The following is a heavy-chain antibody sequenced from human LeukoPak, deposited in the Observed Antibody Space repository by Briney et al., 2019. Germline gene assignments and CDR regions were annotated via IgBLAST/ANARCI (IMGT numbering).Heavy chain of an antibody. Sequence: ASVKVSCKASGYTFTGYYMHWGGQAPGQGLEWMGRINPNSGGTNYAQKFQGRVTMTRETSISTAYMELSRLRSDDPAVYYCARAVVVVDAHFDYWGQGTLVTVAS. CDR2: INPNSGGT. CDR3: ARAVVVVDAHFDY. CDR1: GYTFTGYY. V-gene: IGHV1-2*06. D-gene: IGHD2-15*01. J-gene: IGHJ4*02.